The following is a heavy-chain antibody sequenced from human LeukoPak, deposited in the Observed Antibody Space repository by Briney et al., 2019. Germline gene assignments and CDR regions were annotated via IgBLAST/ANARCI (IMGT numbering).Heavy chain of an antibody. CDR1: GGTFSSYA. Sequence: SVKVSCKASGGTFSSYAISWVRQAPGQGLEWMGGIIPIFGTANYAQKFQGRVTITADESTSTAYMELSSLRSEDTAVYYCARDLSCSSTSCYGRRYGMDVWGQGTTVTVSS. CDR3: ARDLSCSSTSCYGRRYGMDV. D-gene: IGHD2-2*01. J-gene: IGHJ6*02. CDR2: IIPIFGTA. V-gene: IGHV1-69*01.